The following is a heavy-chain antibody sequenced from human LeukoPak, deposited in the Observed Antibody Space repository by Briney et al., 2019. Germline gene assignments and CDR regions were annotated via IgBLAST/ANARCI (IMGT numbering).Heavy chain of an antibody. CDR1: GFTFSTYS. CDR3: ARDLYDSTFDY. J-gene: IGHJ4*02. Sequence: PGGSLRLSCAASGFTFSTYSMNWVRQAPGKGLEWVSYINSSSSTIFYADSVKGRFTISRDDAKNSLYLQMNSLRAEDTAVYYCARDLYDSTFDYWGQGTLVTVSS. D-gene: IGHD3-22*01. CDR2: INSSSSTI. V-gene: IGHV3-48*04.